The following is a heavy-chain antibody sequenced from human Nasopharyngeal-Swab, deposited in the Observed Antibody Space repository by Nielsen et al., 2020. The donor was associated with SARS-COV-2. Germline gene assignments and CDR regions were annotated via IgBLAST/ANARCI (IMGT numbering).Heavy chain of an antibody. D-gene: IGHD3-16*02. Sequence: ASVKVSCKASGHTFTSYAMNWVRQPPGQGLEWMGWINTNTGNPTYAQGFTGRFVFSLDTSVSTAYLQISSLKAEDTAVYYCARVYDYVWGSYRYGGSLGIDYWGQGTLVTVSS. J-gene: IGHJ4*02. V-gene: IGHV7-4-1*02. CDR3: ARVYDYVWGSYRYGGSLGIDY. CDR1: GHTFTSYA. CDR2: INTNTGNP.